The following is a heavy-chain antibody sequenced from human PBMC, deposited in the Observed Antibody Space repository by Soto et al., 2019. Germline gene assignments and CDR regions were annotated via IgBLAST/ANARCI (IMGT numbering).Heavy chain of an antibody. V-gene: IGHV4-31*03. CDR1: GGSISSGGYY. J-gene: IGHJ5*02. Sequence: SETLSLTCTVSGGSISSGGYYWSWIRQHPGKGLEWIGYIYYSGSTYYNPSLKSRVTISVDTSKNQFSLKLSSVTAADTAVYYCARDRQEYSSSCRSGNWFDPWGQGTLVTVSS. CDR3: ARDRQEYSSSCRSGNWFDP. D-gene: IGHD6-6*01. CDR2: IYYSGST.